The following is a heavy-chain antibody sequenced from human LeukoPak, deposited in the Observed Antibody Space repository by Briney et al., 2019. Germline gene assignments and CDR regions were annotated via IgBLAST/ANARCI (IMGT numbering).Heavy chain of an antibody. CDR3: TTDPTTDYGGLLVDY. CDR1: GFTFSSYS. CDR2: IKSKTDGGTT. J-gene: IGHJ4*02. Sequence: GGSLRLSCAASGFTFSSYSMNWVRQAPGKGLEWVGRIKSKTDGGTTDYAAPVKGRFTISRDDSKNTLYLQMNSLKTEDTAVYYCTTDPTTDYGGLLVDYWGQGTLVTVSS. D-gene: IGHD4-23*01. V-gene: IGHV3-15*01.